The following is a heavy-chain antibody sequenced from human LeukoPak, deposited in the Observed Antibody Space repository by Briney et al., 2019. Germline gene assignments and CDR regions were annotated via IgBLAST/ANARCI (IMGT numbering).Heavy chain of an antibody. J-gene: IGHJ6*02. V-gene: IGHV3-48*04. Sequence: GGSLRLSCAASGFTFSSYSMNWVRQAPGKGLEWVSYISSSSSTIYYADSVKGRFTISRDNAKNSLYLQMNSLRAEDTAVYYCARDLKKVDYDYKFIYYYYGMDVWGQGTTVTVSS. CDR1: GFTFSSYS. D-gene: IGHD3-22*01. CDR3: ARDLKKVDYDYKFIYYYYGMDV. CDR2: ISSSSSTI.